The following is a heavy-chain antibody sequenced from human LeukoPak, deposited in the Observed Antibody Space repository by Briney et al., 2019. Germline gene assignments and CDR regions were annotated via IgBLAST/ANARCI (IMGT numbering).Heavy chain of an antibody. J-gene: IGHJ6*02. CDR1: GGSISSSSYY. D-gene: IGHD5-18*01. V-gene: IGHV4-39*07. CDR3: ARGLRYSYGYDPYGMDV. Sequence: PSETLSLTCTVSGGSISSSSYYWGWIRQPPGKGLEWIGSIYYSGSTYYNPSLKSRVTISVDTSKNQFSLKLSSVTAADTAVYYCARGLRYSYGYDPYGMDVWGQGTTVTVSS. CDR2: IYYSGST.